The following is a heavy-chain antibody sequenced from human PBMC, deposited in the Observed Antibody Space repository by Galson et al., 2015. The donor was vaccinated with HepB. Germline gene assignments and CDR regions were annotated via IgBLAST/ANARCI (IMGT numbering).Heavy chain of an antibody. J-gene: IGHJ4*02. CDR1: GFTFDDYA. D-gene: IGHD1-26*01. CDR2: ISWNSGSI. V-gene: IGHV3-9*01. CDR3: AKDRGFSGSSIGY. Sequence: SLRLSCAASGFTFDDYAMHWVRQPPGKGLEWVSGISWNSGSIGYVDSVKGRFTISRDNAKNSLYLQMNSLRAEDTALYYCAKDRGFSGSSIGYWGQGTLVTVSS.